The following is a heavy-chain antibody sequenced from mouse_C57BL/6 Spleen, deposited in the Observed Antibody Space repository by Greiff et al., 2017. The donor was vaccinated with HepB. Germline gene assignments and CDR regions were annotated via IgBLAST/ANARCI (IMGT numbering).Heavy chain of an antibody. J-gene: IGHJ2*01. CDR3: ARGAYYSNYEGFDY. Sequence: LQQSGAELVRPGASVKMSCKASGYTFTSYNMHWVKQTPRQGLEWIGAIYPGNGDTSYNQKFKGKATLTVDKSSSTAYMQLSSLTSEDSAVYFCARGAYYSNYEGFDYWGQGTTLTVSS. V-gene: IGHV1-12*01. CDR2: IYPGNGDT. D-gene: IGHD2-5*01. CDR1: GYTFTSYN.